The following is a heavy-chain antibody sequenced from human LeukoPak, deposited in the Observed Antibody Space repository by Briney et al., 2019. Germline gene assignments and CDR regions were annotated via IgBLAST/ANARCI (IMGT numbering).Heavy chain of an antibody. J-gene: IGHJ4*02. D-gene: IGHD5-12*01. CDR3: ARAEGATMLDY. CDR1: GFTFSSYW. V-gene: IGHV3-7*03. Sequence: GGFLRLSCAASGFTFSSYWMTWVRQAPGKGLEWVANIKPDGSEKYYADSVRGRFTISRDNAKNSLYLQMNSLRAEDTAVYYCARAEGATMLDYWGQGTLVTVSS. CDR2: IKPDGSEK.